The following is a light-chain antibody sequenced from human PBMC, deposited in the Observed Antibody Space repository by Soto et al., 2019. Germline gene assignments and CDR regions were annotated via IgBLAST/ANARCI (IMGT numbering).Light chain of an antibody. J-gene: IGKJ1*01. Sequence: RMTQAPPDLYASVGGRVTISCRASQGISNYLGWYQQKPVKAPKLLIYASSSLQSGVPSRFSGSGSGTDFTLTISSLQPEDFATYYCLQDYNYPRTFGQGTKVDIK. CDR3: LQDYNYPRT. CDR1: QGISNY. CDR2: ASS. V-gene: IGKV1-6*01.